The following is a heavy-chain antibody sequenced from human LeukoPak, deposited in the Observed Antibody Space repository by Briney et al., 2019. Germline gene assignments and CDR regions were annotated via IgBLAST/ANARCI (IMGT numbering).Heavy chain of an antibody. CDR3: ARGEAVAGMYHGMDV. J-gene: IGHJ6*04. CDR2: INPSGGST. D-gene: IGHD6-19*01. CDR1: GYTFTSYY. Sequence: ASVKVSCTASGYTFTSYYMHWVRQAPGQGLEWMGIINPSGGSTSYAQKFQGSVTMTRDTSTSTVYMELSSLRSEDTAVYYCARGEAVAGMYHGMDVWGKGTTVTVSS. V-gene: IGHV1-46*01.